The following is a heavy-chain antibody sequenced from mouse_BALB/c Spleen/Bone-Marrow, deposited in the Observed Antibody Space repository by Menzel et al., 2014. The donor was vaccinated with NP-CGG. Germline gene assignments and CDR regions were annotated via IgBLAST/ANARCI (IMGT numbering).Heavy chain of an antibody. J-gene: IGHJ2*01. Sequence: VQLKEPGAEVVKPGASVKLSCTASGFNIKDTHIHWVKQRPEQGLEWIGRIDPANGNAKYDPKFQGKATITADTSSNTAYLQLSSLTSEDTAVYYCARYRIRTCFDFWGQGTTLTVSA. CDR1: GFNIKDTH. V-gene: IGHV14-3*02. CDR3: ARYRIRTCFDF. CDR2: IDPANGNA. D-gene: IGHD2-14*01.